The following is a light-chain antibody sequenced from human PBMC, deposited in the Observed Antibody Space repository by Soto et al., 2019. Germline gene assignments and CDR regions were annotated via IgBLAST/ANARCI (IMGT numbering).Light chain of an antibody. J-gene: IGKJ1*01. CDR2: RIF. V-gene: IGKV3-15*01. Sequence: EIVMTQYPGTVSVFPGETVTLSCRASQSVSGYLDWFHQKPGQAPRLVLLRIFTRAIGVPARFSGSGSETEFTLTISGLQSEDSGVYYCLQHYSWPWTFGQGTKGEIK. CDR1: QSVSGY. CDR3: LQHYSWPWT.